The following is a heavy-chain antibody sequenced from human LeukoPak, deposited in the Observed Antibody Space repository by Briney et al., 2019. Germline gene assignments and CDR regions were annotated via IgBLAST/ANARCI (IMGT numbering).Heavy chain of an antibody. Sequence: PGGSLRLSCAASGFTFSSYAMHWVHQAPGKGLEWVAVISYDGSNKYYADSVKGRFTISRDNSKNTLYLQMNSLRAEDTAVYYCARGTIGVFSYFDLWGQGTLVTVSS. V-gene: IGHV3-30-3*01. CDR2: ISYDGSNK. J-gene: IGHJ4*02. CDR1: GFTFSSYA. D-gene: IGHD3-22*01. CDR3: ARGTIGVFSYFDL.